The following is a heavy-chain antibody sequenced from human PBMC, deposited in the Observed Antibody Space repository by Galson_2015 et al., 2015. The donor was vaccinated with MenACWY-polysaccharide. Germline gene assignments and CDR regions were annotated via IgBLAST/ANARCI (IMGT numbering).Heavy chain of an antibody. V-gene: IGHV1-2*02. CDR2: INPDSGDT. CDR1: GYTFTDYY. D-gene: IGHD6-19*01. J-gene: IGHJ5*02. Sequence: SVKVSCKASGYTFTDYYMYWVRQAPGQGLEWMGRINPDSGDTKYAQKFQGRVTMTRDVSISTAYMELSWLRSDDTAVYYCTRGGLAVARVPTSGSNDLRGQGTLVTVSS. CDR3: TRGGLAVARVPTSGSNDL.